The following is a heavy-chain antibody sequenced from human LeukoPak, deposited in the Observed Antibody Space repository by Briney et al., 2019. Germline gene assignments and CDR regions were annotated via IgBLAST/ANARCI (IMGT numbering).Heavy chain of an antibody. CDR1: GFTFGDSA. J-gene: IGHJ4*02. V-gene: IGHV3-49*04. CDR2: IRSKAYGGTT. Sequence: PGGSLRLSCTASGFTFGDSAMSWVRQAPGKGLEWVGFIRSKAYGGTTEYAASVKGRFTISRDDSKSIAYLQMNSLKTEDTAVFYRTRGGDTAMGFGYWGQGTLVTVSS. CDR3: TRGGDTAMGFGY. D-gene: IGHD5-18*01.